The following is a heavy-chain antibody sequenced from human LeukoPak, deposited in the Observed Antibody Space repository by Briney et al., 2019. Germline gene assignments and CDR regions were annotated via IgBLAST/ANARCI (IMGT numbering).Heavy chain of an antibody. Sequence: VKVSFKASGGTFSSYAISWVRQAPGQGLEWMGGIIPIFGTANYTQKFQGRVTITADESTSTAYMELSSLRSEDTAVYYCARDRDPSQWLVYDYWGQGTLVTVSS. CDR2: IIPIFGTA. CDR1: GGTFSSYA. CDR3: ARDRDPSQWLVYDY. V-gene: IGHV1-69*01. J-gene: IGHJ4*02. D-gene: IGHD6-19*01.